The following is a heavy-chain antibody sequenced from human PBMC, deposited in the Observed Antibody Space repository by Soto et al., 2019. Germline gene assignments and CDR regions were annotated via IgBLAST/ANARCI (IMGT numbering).Heavy chain of an antibody. J-gene: IGHJ6*02. D-gene: IGHD6-13*01. CDR2: ISSSSSYT. CDR1: GFTFSDYY. Sequence: GGSLRLSCAASGFTFSDYYMSWIRQAPGKGLEWVSYISSSSSYTNYADSVKGRFTISRDNAKNSLYLQMNSLRAEDTAVYYCARGEIAAAGIPFGMDVWGQGTTVTVSS. V-gene: IGHV3-11*06. CDR3: ARGEIAAAGIPFGMDV.